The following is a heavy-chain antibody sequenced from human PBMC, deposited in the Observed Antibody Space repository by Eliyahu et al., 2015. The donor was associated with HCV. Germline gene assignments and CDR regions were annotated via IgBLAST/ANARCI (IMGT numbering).Heavy chain of an antibody. Sequence: QLQLQESGPGLVKLSETLSLTCSVSGGSISTTSYYWGWIRXSPGKGLXWIGSSFFTGNTYYSPSLQSRVTLSVDTSKNQFSLELDSVTAADTAMYYCGRVRRPAIAARNYPYYFDSWGLGTLVTVSS. J-gene: IGHJ4*01. CDR1: GGSISTTSYY. D-gene: IGHD6-6*01. CDR2: SFFTGNT. CDR3: GRVRRPAIAARNYPYYFDS. V-gene: IGHV4-39*01.